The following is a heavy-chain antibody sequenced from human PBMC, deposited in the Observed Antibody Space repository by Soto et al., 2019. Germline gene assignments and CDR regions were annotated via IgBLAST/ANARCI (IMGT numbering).Heavy chain of an antibody. J-gene: IGHJ4*02. CDR1: GFTFSSYA. CDR2: ISGSGGST. V-gene: IGHV3-23*01. CDR3: AKAPLVGGTSPWDY. Sequence: EVQLLESGGGLVQPGGSLRLTCAASGFTFSSYAMSWVRQAPGKGLEWVSGISGSGGSTYYGDSVNGRFTISRDNSKNTPYLQMNSLRAEDTAVYYCAKAPLVGGTSPWDYWGQGTLVTVSS. D-gene: IGHD3-3*01.